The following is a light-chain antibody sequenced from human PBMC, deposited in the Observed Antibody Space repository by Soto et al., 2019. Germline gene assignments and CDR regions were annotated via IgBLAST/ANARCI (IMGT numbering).Light chain of an antibody. V-gene: IGKV3-15*01. CDR3: QQYNNWPPGT. J-gene: IGKJ3*01. CDR1: QSVSSN. CDR2: GAS. Sequence: EIVMTQSPATLSVSPGERATLSCRANQSVSSNLAWYQQKPGQAPRLLIYGASTRATGIPARFSGSGSGTEFTLTISSLQSEDFAFYYCQQYNNWPPGTFGPGTKVDIE.